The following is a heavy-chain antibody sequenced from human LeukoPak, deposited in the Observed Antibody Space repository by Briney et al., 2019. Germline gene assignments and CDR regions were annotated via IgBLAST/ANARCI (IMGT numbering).Heavy chain of an antibody. CDR3: ARARTYCSGGSCPGYYFDY. Sequence: GGSLRLSCAASGFTFSSYWMHWVRQAPGKGLVWVSRINSDGSSTSYADSVKGRFTISRDNAKNTLYLQMNSLRAEDTAVYYCARARTYCSGGSCPGYYFDYWGQGTLVTVSS. J-gene: IGHJ4*02. CDR2: INSDGSST. CDR1: GFTFSSYW. D-gene: IGHD2-15*01. V-gene: IGHV3-74*01.